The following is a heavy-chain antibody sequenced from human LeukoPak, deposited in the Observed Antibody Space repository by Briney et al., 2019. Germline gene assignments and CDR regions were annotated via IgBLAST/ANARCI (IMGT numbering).Heavy chain of an antibody. CDR2: IYYSGST. V-gene: IGHV4-59*08. CDR3: ARHLPTAAGTFYYYYGMDV. Sequence: QSSETLSLTCTVSGGSISSYYWSWIRQPPGKGLEWIGYIYYSGSTNYNPSLKSRVTISVDTSKNQFSLKLSSVTAADTAVYYCARHLPTAAGTFYYYYGMDVWGQGTTVTVSS. CDR1: GGSISSYY. J-gene: IGHJ6*02. D-gene: IGHD6-19*01.